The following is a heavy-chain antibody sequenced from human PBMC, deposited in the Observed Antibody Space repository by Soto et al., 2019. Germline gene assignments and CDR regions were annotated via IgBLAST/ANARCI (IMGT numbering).Heavy chain of an antibody. CDR2: ISSSGSTT. V-gene: IGHV3-48*03. J-gene: IGHJ6*02. D-gene: IGHD6-19*01. Sequence: GRCMRLSGAASRFTLSSYELNWVRHGPGKGLEWVSYISSSGSTTYYAECVKGRFTISRDNAKNSLYLQMNSLRAEDTAVYYCARGGAVRDYYGMDVWGQGTTVTVSS. CDR1: RFTLSSYE. CDR3: ARGGAVRDYYGMDV.